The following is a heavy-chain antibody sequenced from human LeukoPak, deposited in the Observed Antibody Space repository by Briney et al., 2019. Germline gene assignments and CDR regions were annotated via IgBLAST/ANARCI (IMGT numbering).Heavy chain of an antibody. V-gene: IGHV1-18*01. D-gene: IGHD3-22*01. CDR1: GYTFTSYG. J-gene: IGHJ3*02. CDR2: ISAYNGNT. Sequence: ASVKVSCKASGYTFTSYGISWVRQAPGQGLEWMGWISAYNGNTNYAQKLQGRVTMTTDTSTSTAYMELRSLRSDDTAVYYCARDRTVTYYYEVEEGGDAFDIWGQGTMVTVSS. CDR3: ARDRTVTYYYEVEEGGDAFDI.